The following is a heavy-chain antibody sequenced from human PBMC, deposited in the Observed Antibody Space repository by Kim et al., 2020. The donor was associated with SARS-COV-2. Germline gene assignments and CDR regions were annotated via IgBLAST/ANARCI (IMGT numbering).Heavy chain of an antibody. CDR2: ISYDGSNK. CDR1: GFTFSSYG. Sequence: GGSLRLSCAASGFTFSSYGMHWVRQAPGKGLEWVAVISYDGSNKYYADSVKGRFTISRDNSKNTLYLQMNSLRAEDTAVYYCAKGVGPVWFVGMDVWGQGTTVTVSS. CDR3: AKGVGPVWFVGMDV. V-gene: IGHV3-30*18. D-gene: IGHD3-10*01. J-gene: IGHJ6*02.